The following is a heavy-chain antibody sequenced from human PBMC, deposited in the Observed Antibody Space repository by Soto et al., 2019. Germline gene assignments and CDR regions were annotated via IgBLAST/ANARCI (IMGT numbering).Heavy chain of an antibody. J-gene: IGHJ4*02. CDR1: GFTFSDYS. D-gene: IGHD6-6*01. CDR2: IDSRGRTL. V-gene: IGHV3-11*01. CDR3: ARQAARNYIDS. Sequence: GGSLRLSCVASGFTFSDYSMSWIRQAPGKGLEWLAFIDSRGRTLSYADSVRGRFTISRDSAEDSVYLQMDSLRADDTAVYYCARQAARNYIDSWGQGNSVTVSS.